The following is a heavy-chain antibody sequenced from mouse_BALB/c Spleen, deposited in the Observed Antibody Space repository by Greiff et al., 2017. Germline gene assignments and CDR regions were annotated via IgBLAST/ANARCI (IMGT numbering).Heavy chain of an antibody. CDR2: IYPGDGDT. CDR1: GYAFSSYW. CDR3: ARKGDGTPHAMDY. D-gene: IGHD2-1*01. J-gene: IGHJ4*01. V-gene: IGHV1-80*01. Sequence: QVQLQQSGAELVRPGSSVKISCKASGYAFSSYWMNWVKQRPGQGLEWIGQIYPGDGDTNYNGKFKGKATLTADKSSSTAYMQLSSLTSEDSAVYFCARKGDGTPHAMDYWGQGTSVTVSS.